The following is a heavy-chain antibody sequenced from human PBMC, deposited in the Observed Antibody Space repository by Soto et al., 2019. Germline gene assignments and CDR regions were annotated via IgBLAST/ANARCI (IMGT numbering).Heavy chain of an antibody. J-gene: IGHJ4*02. V-gene: IGHV4-34*01. D-gene: IGHD4-17*01. CDR1: GGSFSGYY. Sequence: SETLSLTCAVYGGSFSGYYWSWIRQPPGKGLEWIGEINHSGSTNYNPSLKSRVTISVDTSKNRFSLKLSSVTAADTAVYYCAREGPRGVTNYDDYWGQGTLVTVSS. CDR3: AREGPRGVTNYDDY. CDR2: INHSGST.